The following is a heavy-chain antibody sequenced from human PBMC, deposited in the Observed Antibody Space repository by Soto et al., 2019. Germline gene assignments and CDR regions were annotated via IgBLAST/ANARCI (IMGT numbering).Heavy chain of an antibody. CDR2: IIPIFGTA. J-gene: IGHJ4*02. V-gene: IGHV1-69*13. Sequence: EASVKVSCKASGGTFSSYAISWVRQAPGQGLEWKGGIIPIFGTANYAQKFQGRVTITADESTSTTYMELSSLRSEDTAVYYCARGPGIAVAGTPTDYWGRGTLVTVSS. CDR1: GGTFSSYA. D-gene: IGHD6-19*01. CDR3: ARGPGIAVAGTPTDY.